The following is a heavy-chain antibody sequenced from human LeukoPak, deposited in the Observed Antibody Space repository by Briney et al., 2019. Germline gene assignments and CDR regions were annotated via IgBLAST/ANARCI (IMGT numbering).Heavy chain of an antibody. CDR1: GFTFSNAW. V-gene: IGHV3-15*01. Sequence: GGSLRLSCAASGFTFSNAWMSWVRQAPGKGQEWVCHIKSKTDGGTTDYAAPVKGRFTISREDSKNTLYLQMNSLKTEDTAVYYCTTQQLVFDYWGQGTLLTVSS. CDR3: TTQQLVFDY. D-gene: IGHD1-1*01. CDR2: IKSKTDGGTT. J-gene: IGHJ4*02.